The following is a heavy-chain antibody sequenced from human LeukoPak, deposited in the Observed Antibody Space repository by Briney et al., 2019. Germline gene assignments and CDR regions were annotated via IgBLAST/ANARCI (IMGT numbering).Heavy chain of an antibody. CDR2: IYYSGST. D-gene: IGHD4-23*01. CDR3: TRHPGGNDAHRFDY. J-gene: IGHJ4*02. V-gene: IGHV4-59*08. CDR1: GGSISSYY. Sequence: PSETLSLTCTVSGGSISSYYWGWIRQPPGKGLEWIGYIYYSGSTNYNPSLKSRVTISVDTSKNQFSLNLNSVTAADTAVYYCTRHPGGNDAHRFDYWGQGLLVTVSS.